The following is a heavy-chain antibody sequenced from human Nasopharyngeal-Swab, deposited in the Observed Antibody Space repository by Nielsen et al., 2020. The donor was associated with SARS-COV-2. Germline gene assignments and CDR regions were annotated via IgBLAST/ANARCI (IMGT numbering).Heavy chain of an antibody. D-gene: IGHD4-23*01. V-gene: IGHV3-30-3*01. Sequence: GESLKISCAASGFTFSSYAMHWVRQAPGKGLEWVAVISYDGSNKYYADPVKGRFTISRDNSKNTLYLQMNSLRAEDTAVYYCARDRRDYGGNRNYFDYWGQGTLVTVSS. CDR3: ARDRRDYGGNRNYFDY. J-gene: IGHJ4*02. CDR2: ISYDGSNK. CDR1: GFTFSSYA.